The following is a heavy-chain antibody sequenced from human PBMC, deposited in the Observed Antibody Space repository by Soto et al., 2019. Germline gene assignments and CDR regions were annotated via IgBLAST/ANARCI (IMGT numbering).Heavy chain of an antibody. CDR2: IIPIFGTA. CDR1: GGTFSSYA. J-gene: IGHJ6*02. V-gene: IGHV1-69*06. CDR3: ARGNWNYSRYYYYGMDV. D-gene: IGHD1-7*01. Sequence: GASVKVSCKASGGTFSSYAISWVRQAPGQGLEWMGGIIPIFGTANYAQKFQGRVTITADKSTSTAYMELSSLRSEDTAVYYCARGNWNYSRYYYYGMDVWGQGTTVTVSS.